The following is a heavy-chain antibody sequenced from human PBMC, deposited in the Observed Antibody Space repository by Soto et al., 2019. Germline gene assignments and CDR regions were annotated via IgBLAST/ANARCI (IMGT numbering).Heavy chain of an antibody. Sequence: GGSLRLSCAASGFTFSSYGMHWVRQAPGKGLEWVAVISYDGSNKYYADSVKGRFTISRDNSKNTLYLQMNSLRAEDTAVYYCAKDGPYSSGWYYFDYWGQGTLVTVSS. CDR1: GFTFSSYG. CDR3: AKDGPYSSGWYYFDY. CDR2: ISYDGSNK. J-gene: IGHJ4*02. D-gene: IGHD6-19*01. V-gene: IGHV3-30*18.